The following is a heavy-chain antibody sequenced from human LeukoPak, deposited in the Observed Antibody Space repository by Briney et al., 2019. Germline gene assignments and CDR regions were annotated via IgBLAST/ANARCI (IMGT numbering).Heavy chain of an antibody. CDR2: IYYSGST. Sequence: SETLSLTCTVSGGSISSYYWNWIRQPPGKGLEYIGYIYYSGSTNYNPSLKSRVTISVDTSKNQFSLRLSSVTAADTAVYYCASAEATYCGGDCLIVSSGMNVWGQGTTVTVSS. CDR1: GGSISSYY. V-gene: IGHV4-59*08. J-gene: IGHJ6*02. CDR3: ASAEATYCGGDCLIVSSGMNV. D-gene: IGHD2-21*02.